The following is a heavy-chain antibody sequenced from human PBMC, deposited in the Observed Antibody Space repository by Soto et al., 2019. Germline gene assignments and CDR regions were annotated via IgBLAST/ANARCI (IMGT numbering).Heavy chain of an antibody. D-gene: IGHD6-13*01. CDR3: VRDCYSSSCFDL. J-gene: IGHJ4*02. V-gene: IGHV4-59*01. Sequence: QVQLQESGPGLVKTSKTLSLTCTVSGGSITPYYWSWIRQPPGKRLEWIGYISSSGFTNYNPSLNSRVTISVDTSKNQFSLKLSSVTAADTAVYYCVRDCYSSSCFDLCGQGTLVTVSS. CDR2: ISSSGFT. CDR1: GGSITPYY.